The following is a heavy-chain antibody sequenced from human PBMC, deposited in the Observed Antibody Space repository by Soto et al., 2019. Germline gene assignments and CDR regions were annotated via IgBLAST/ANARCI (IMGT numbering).Heavy chain of an antibody. J-gene: IGHJ5*02. CDR3: ARVGRTTGTMSWWFDP. CDR2: IVPILVVP. CDR1: GDTFDGYT. Sequence: QVQLVQSGAEVKKPGSSVKVSCKAPGDTFDGYTLTWVRQAPGQGLEWMGRIVPILVVPNYAQNFQGKLTITAEKATSTAYMELSSLRFEDTAVYYCARVGRTTGTMSWWFDPWGQGTLVTVSS. D-gene: IGHD1-1*01. V-gene: IGHV1-69*02.